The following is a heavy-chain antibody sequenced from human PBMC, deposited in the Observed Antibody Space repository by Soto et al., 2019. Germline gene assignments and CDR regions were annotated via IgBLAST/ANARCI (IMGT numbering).Heavy chain of an antibody. V-gene: IGHV1-69*13. J-gene: IGHJ4*02. D-gene: IGHD3-10*01. CDR1: GGIFSTYA. Sequence: SVQVSCKASGGIFSTYAISWLRQAPGQGLEWMGGIIPLFGTPNYAQRFQGRFTITADESTSTAYMELSRLRSEDTAVYYCARDRDDYGSGNYYNRIDFWGQGTLVTVSS. CDR3: ARDRDDYGSGNYYNRIDF. CDR2: IIPLFGTP.